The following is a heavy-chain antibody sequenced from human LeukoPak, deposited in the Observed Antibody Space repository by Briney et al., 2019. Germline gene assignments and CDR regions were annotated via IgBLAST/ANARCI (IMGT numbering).Heavy chain of an antibody. J-gene: IGHJ1*01. CDR2: IYTSGST. CDR1: GGSISSYY. V-gene: IGHV4-4*09. CDR3: ARHESGWYESQH. D-gene: IGHD6-19*01. Sequence: SETLSLTCTVSGGSISSYYWSWIRQPPGKGLEWIGYIYTSGSTNYNPSLKSRVTISVDTSKNQFSLKLSSVTAADTAVYYCARHESGWYESQHGGQGTLVTVS.